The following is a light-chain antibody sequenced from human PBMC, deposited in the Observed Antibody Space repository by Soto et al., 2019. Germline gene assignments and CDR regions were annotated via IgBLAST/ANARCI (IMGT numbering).Light chain of an antibody. CDR1: SGHSSYA. J-gene: IGLJ3*02. CDR2: LNSDGSH. Sequence: QSVLTQSSSASASLGASVKLTCTLSSGHSSYAIAWHQQQPEKGPRYLMKLNSDGSHSKGDGIPDRFSGSSSGAERYLTISSLQSEDEADYYCQTWGTGIHWVFGGGTKLTVL. V-gene: IGLV4-69*01. CDR3: QTWGTGIHWV.